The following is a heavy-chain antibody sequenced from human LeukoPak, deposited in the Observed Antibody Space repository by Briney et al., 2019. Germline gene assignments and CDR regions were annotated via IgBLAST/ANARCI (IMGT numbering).Heavy chain of an antibody. Sequence: ASVKVSCKSFGYDFKTYAVSWGRQAPGQGLEWMGWGSGYNGDTDYAPNFQDRVTMPTDTSTSTAYEDLRSLSLDDTAVYYCARGGGQTSSWRRFDLWGQGTLVIVSS. V-gene: IGHV1-18*01. CDR2: GSGYNGDT. CDR3: ARGGGQTSSWRRFDL. CDR1: GYDFKTYA. D-gene: IGHD6-13*01. J-gene: IGHJ4*02.